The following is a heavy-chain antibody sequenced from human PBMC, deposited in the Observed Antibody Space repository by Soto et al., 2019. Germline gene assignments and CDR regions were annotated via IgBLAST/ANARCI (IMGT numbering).Heavy chain of an antibody. CDR3: ARDLRGIAAAGTIDY. CDR1: GFTFSSYS. V-gene: IGHV3-48*01. Sequence: GGSLRLSCAASGFTFSSYSMNWVRQAPGKGLEWVSYISSSSSTIYYADSVKGRFTISRDNAKNSLYLQMNSLRAEDTAVYYCARDLRGIAAAGTIDYWGQGTLVTVSS. CDR2: ISSSSSTI. D-gene: IGHD6-13*01. J-gene: IGHJ4*02.